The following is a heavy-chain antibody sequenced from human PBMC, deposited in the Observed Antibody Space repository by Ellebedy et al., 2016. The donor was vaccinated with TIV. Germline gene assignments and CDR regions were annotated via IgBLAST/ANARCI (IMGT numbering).Heavy chain of an antibody. J-gene: IGHJ5*02. CDR1: GYTFTSYG. D-gene: IGHD3-16*02. V-gene: IGHV1-18*01. CDR2: INPYNGNT. CDR3: ARDGPWGYHWFDP. Sequence: AASVKVSCKASGYTFTSYGINWVRQAPGQGLEWMGWINPYNGNTNYVQKLQDRVTMTTDTSTSTAYMELRSLRSDDAAVYYCARDGPWGYHWFDPWGQGTLVTISS.